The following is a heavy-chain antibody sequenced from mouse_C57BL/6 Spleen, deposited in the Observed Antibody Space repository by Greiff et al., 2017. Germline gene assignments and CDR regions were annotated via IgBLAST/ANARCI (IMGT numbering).Heavy chain of an antibody. CDR1: GYTFTDYY. V-gene: IGHV1-26*01. D-gene: IGHD1-1*01. CDR2: INPNNGGT. Sequence: EVQLQQSGPELVKPGASVKISCKASGYTFTDYYMNWVKQSHGKSLEWIGDINPNNGGTSYNQKFKGKATLTVEKSSSTAYMELRSLTSEDSAVYYCARRYYGSSYVWFAYWGQGTLVTVSA. J-gene: IGHJ3*01. CDR3: ARRYYGSSYVWFAY.